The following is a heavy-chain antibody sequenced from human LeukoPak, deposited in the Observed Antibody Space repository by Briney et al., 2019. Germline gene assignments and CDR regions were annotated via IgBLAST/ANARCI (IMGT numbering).Heavy chain of an antibody. V-gene: IGHV4-4*07. Sequence: SETLSLTCTVSGVSISSYYWSWIRQPPGKGLEWMGRIYSGGNTNYNPSLKNRVTIIVDASKNKFPLKLCYETAADTAVYYCARGRDGYNLLNRGEYLYLDYWRQGTLVTVPS. D-gene: IGHD5-24*01. CDR1: GVSISSYY. J-gene: IGHJ4*02. CDR2: IYSGGNT. CDR3: ARGRDGYNLLNRGEYLYLDY.